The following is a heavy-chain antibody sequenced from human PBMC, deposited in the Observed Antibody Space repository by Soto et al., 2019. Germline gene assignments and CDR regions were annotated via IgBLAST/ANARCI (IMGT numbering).Heavy chain of an antibody. J-gene: IGHJ6*02. CDR3: ARGPGVLVAGYGLDV. Sequence: PSQTLSLTCVIAGDSISIKSATWNLIRQSPSRGLEWLGRTYYRPKWYYDYAVSVTGRITINVDTSKNQFTLQVNSVTPEDTAVYYCARGPGVLVAGYGLDVWGQGTAVTVSS. CDR1: GDSISIKSAT. V-gene: IGHV6-1*01. CDR2: TYYRPKWYY. D-gene: IGHD6-19*01.